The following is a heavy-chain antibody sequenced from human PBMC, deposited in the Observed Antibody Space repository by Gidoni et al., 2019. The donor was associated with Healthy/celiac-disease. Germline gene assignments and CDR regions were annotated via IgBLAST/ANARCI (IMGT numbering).Heavy chain of an antibody. CDR3: ARRGWYYGMDV. D-gene: IGHD6-19*01. CDR2: ISSSGSTI. CDR1: GFTFSSYE. J-gene: IGHJ6*02. Sequence: EVQLVESGGGLVQPGGSLILSCAASGFTFSSYEMNWVRQAPGKGLEWVSYISSSGSTIYYADSVKGRFTISRDNAKNSLYLQMNSLRAEDTAVYYCARRGWYYGMDVWGQGTTVTVSS. V-gene: IGHV3-48*03.